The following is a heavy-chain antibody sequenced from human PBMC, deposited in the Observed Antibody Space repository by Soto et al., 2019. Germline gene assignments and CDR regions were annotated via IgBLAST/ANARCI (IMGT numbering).Heavy chain of an antibody. V-gene: IGHV3-33*01. CDR1: GFTFSSYG. Sequence: GGSLRLSCAASGFTFSSYGMHWVRQAPGKGLEWVAVIWYDGSNKYYADSVKGRFTISRDNSKNTLYLQMNSLRAEDTAVYYCARDQTSVDYGDFFPFDYWGQGTLVTVSS. CDR3: ARDQTSVDYGDFFPFDY. J-gene: IGHJ4*02. D-gene: IGHD4-17*01. CDR2: IWYDGSNK.